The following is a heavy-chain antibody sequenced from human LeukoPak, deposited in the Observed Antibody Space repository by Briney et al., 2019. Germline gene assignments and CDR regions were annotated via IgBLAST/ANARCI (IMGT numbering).Heavy chain of an antibody. D-gene: IGHD5-12*01. Sequence: SDTVPLTGRVPGGSICRYDWRLIRHPPAKALVWTGYIYSSGSTNYSPSLKSRVTISVDTSKNQFSLKLYSVTAADTAVYHCARRYSGYGNAFDIWGQGTMVTVSS. V-gene: IGHV4-59*08. J-gene: IGHJ3*02. CDR2: IYSSGST. CDR3: ARRYSGYGNAFDI. CDR1: GGSICRYD.